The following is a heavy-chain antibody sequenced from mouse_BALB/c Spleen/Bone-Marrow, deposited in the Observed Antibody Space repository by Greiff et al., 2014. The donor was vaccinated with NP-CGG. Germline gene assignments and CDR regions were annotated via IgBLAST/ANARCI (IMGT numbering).Heavy chain of an antibody. CDR3: TKPSFYYGSSYWYLDV. V-gene: IGHV14-3*02. CDR1: GFNIKDTF. D-gene: IGHD1-1*01. J-gene: IGHJ1*01. CDR2: IDPANGDT. Sequence: VQLKQSGAELVKPGASVKLSCIASGFNIKDTFMHWVKQRPEQGLEWIGRIDPANGDTKYDPKFQGKATITADTSSNTAYLQLSSLTSEDTAVYYCTKPSFYYGSSYWYLDVWGAGTTVTVSS.